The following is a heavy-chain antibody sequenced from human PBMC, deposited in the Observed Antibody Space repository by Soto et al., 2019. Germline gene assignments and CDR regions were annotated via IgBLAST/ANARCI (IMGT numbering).Heavy chain of an antibody. J-gene: IGHJ6*03. CDR2: ISSSSSTI. Sequence: GGSLRLSCAASGFTFSSYSMNWVRQAPGKGLEWVSYISSSSSTIYYADSVKGRFTISRDNAKNSLYLQMNSLRAEDTAVYYCARFTFYYYYYMDVWGKGTTVTVSS. V-gene: IGHV3-48*01. CDR1: GFTFSSYS. CDR3: ARFTFYYYYYMDV.